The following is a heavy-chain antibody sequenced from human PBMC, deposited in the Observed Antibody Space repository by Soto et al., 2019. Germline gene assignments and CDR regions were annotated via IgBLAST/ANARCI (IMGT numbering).Heavy chain of an antibody. J-gene: IGHJ5*02. V-gene: IGHV3-9*01. D-gene: IGHD3-10*01. CDR1: GFTFDDYA. CDR3: AKDPMVRGDPAPNWFDP. CDR2: ISWNSGSI. Sequence: HPGGSLRLSCAASGFTFDDYAMHWVRQAPGKGLEWVSGISWNSGSIGYADSVKGRFTISRDNAKNSLYLQMNSLRAEDTALYYFAKDPMVRGDPAPNWFDPWGQGTLVTVSS.